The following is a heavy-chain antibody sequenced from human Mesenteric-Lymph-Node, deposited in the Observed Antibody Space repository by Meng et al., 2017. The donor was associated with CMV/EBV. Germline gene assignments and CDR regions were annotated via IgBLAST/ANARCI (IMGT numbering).Heavy chain of an antibody. D-gene: IGHD6-13*01. V-gene: IGHV1-2*02. Sequence: ASVKVSCKASGYTFTGYYMHWVRQAPGQGLEWMGWINPNSGGTNYAQKFQGRVTMTRDTSISTAYMELRSLRSDDTAVYYCARAPIAAPGPRYVYWGQGTLVTVSS. CDR1: GYTFTGYY. CDR2: INPNSGGT. J-gene: IGHJ4*02. CDR3: ARAPIAAPGPRYVY.